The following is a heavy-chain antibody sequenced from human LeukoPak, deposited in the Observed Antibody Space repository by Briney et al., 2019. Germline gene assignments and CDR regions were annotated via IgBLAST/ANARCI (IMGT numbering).Heavy chain of an antibody. J-gene: IGHJ4*02. Sequence: PGGSLRLSCAASGFTFSSYAMNWVRQAPGKGLEWVSCISSRSTYIHYADSVKGRFTISRDNAKNSLYLQMNSLRADDTAVYYCAREEEWYASGTYYKGFDSWGQGTLVTVSS. D-gene: IGHD3-10*01. CDR2: ISSRSTYI. V-gene: IGHV3-21*01. CDR1: GFTFSSYA. CDR3: AREEEWYASGTYYKGFDS.